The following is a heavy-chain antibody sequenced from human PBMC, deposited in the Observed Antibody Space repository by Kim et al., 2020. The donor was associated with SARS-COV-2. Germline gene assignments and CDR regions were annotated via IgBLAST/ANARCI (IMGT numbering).Heavy chain of an antibody. Sequence: GGSLRLSCAASGFTFSSYAMHWVRQAPGKGLEWVAVISYDGSNKYYADSVKGRFTISRDNSKNTLYLQMNSLRAEDTAVYYCARDRGEKIRKFDYWGQGTLVTVSS. J-gene: IGHJ4*02. D-gene: IGHD6-25*01. CDR1: GFTFSSYA. CDR2: ISYDGSNK. CDR3: ARDRGEKIRKFDY. V-gene: IGHV3-30*04.